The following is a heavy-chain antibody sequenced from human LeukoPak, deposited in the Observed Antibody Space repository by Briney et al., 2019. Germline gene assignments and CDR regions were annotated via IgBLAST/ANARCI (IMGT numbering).Heavy chain of an antibody. CDR3: ARDGSQRPTWD. J-gene: IGHJ4*02. D-gene: IGHD7-27*01. CDR2: IVGGGTT. CDR1: GFTVSSHH. V-gene: IGHV3-53*01. Sequence: GSLRLSSAASGFTVSSHHMSWVRQAPGKGLEWVSVIVGGGTTYYADSVRGRFTISRDNSKNTVYLQMNSLRAEDTAVYYCARDGSQRPTWDWGQGTLVTVSS.